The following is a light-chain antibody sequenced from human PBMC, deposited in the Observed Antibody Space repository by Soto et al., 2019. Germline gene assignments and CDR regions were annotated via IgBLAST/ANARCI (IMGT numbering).Light chain of an antibody. Sequence: QSALTQPASVSGSTGRSITISCTGTSSDVGSYNLVSWYQQHPGKAPKLMIYEGSKRPSGVSNRFSGSKSGNTASLTISGLQAEDEANYYCCSYAGSSTDVVFGGGTKLTV. CDR2: EGS. CDR1: SSDVGSYNL. CDR3: CSYAGSSTDVV. V-gene: IGLV2-23*01. J-gene: IGLJ2*01.